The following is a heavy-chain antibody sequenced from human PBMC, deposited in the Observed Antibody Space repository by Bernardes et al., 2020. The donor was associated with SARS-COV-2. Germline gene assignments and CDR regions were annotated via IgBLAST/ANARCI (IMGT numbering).Heavy chain of an antibody. CDR1: GGSFSGYY. D-gene: IGHD1-26*01. CDR2: INHSGST. J-gene: IGHJ2*01. Sequence: SETLSLTCAVYGGSFSGYYWSWIRQPPEKGLEWIGEINHSGSTNYNPSLKSRVTISVDMSKNQFSLNLSSVTAADTAVYYCATVGATWYFDLWGRGTLVTVSS. CDR3: ATVGATWYFDL. V-gene: IGHV4-34*01.